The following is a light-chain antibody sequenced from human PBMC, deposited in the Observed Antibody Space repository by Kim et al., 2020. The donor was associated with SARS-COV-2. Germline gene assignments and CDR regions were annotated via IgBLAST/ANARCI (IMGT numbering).Light chain of an antibody. CDR2: EVS. CDR1: RSDVSGYKY. J-gene: IGLJ1*01. Sequence: SSTIPGTGTRSDVSGYKYVSWYQHHPGKAPKLVIYEVSNRSSGVSNRFSGSKSGNTASLTISGLQAEDEADYYCSSYIRGSTNYVFGTGTKVTVL. V-gene: IGLV2-14*01. CDR3: SSYIRGSTNYV.